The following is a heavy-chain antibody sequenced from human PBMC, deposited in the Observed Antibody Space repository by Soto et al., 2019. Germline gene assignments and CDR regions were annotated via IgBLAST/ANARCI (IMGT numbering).Heavy chain of an antibody. CDR1: GSTFSSYG. CDR2: IWYDRSNK. D-gene: IGHD4-4*01. V-gene: IGHV3-33*08. Sequence: PXGPLRLPCEASGSTFSSYGMHWVRQAPGKGLEWVAVIWYDRSNKYYADSVKGRFTITRDNSKNTLYLQLNSLRAEDTAVYYCARVGDPTTDYKYYGMDVWGQGTKVTVYS. J-gene: IGHJ6*02. CDR3: ARVGDPTTDYKYYGMDV.